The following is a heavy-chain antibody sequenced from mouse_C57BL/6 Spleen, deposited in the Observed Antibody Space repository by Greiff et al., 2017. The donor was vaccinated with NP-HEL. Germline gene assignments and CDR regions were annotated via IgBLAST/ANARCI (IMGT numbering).Heavy chain of an antibody. CDR1: GYTFTTYP. CDR3: ARGGSSGPFFAY. J-gene: IGHJ3*01. Sequence: QVQLQQPGAELVKPGASVKMSCKASGYTFTTYPIEWMKQNPGKSLEWIGNFHPYNDDTKYNQKFKGKATLTVEKSSSTVYLELSRLTSDDSAVYYCARGGSSGPFFAYWGQGALVTGSA. V-gene: IGHV1-47*01. D-gene: IGHD3-2*02. CDR2: FHPYNDDT.